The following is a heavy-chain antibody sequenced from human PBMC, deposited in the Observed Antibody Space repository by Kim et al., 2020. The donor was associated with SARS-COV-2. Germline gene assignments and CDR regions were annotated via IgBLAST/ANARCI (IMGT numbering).Heavy chain of an antibody. CDR3: AKRSSAFSLARRIAFDS. V-gene: IGHV3-23*01. CDR1: GFSFSNYA. Sequence: GGSLRLSCEGSGFSFSNYAMSWVRQVPGKGLQWVSAITNSASDTFYSDSVEGRFTISRYNSKNTLYLQMDNLRGEDTALYYCAKRSSAFSLARRIAFDS. D-gene: IGHD3-3*02. CDR2: ITNSASDT. J-gene: IGHJ4*01.